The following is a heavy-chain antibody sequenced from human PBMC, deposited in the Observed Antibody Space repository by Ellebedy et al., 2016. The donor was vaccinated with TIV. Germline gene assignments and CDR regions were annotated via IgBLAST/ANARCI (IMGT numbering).Heavy chain of an antibody. CDR3: AGGISVAGTSLGF. D-gene: IGHD6-19*01. V-gene: IGHV3-53*01. Sequence: GGSLRLSCAASGFTVSSNYMSWVRQAPGRGLEGVSTSYSSGGTYYAGSVKGRFTISRDNSKNTLYLQMNSLRAEDTAVYYCAGGISVAGTSLGFWGQGTLVTVSS. CDR1: GFTVSSNY. CDR2: SYSSGGT. J-gene: IGHJ4*02.